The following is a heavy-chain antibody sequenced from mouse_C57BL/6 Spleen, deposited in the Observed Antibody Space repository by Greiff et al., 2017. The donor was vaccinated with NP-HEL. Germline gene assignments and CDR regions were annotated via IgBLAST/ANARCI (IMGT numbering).Heavy chain of an antibody. CDR2: ISDGGSYT. CDR3: ARDDYYDYDRRFAY. D-gene: IGHD2-4*01. CDR1: GFTFSSYA. J-gene: IGHJ3*01. Sequence: EVKLVESGGGLVKPGGSLKLSCAASGFTFSSYAMSWVRQTPEKRLEWVATISDGGSYTYYPDNVKGRFTISRDNAKNNLYLQMSHLKSEDTAMYYCARDDYYDYDRRFAYWGQGTLVTVSA. V-gene: IGHV5-4*01.